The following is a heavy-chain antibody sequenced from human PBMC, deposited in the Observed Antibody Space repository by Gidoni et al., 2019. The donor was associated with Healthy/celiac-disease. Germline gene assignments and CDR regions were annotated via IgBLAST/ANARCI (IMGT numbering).Heavy chain of an antibody. J-gene: IGHJ6*02. CDR3: AREVIAASLMNYYYYGMDV. Sequence: EVQLVESGGGLVQPGGSLRLSCAASGFTFSSYWLSWVRQAPGKGLEWVANIKQDGSEKYYVDSVKGRFTISRDNAKNSLYLQMNSLRAEDTAVYYCAREVIAASLMNYYYYGMDVWGQGTTVTVSS. D-gene: IGHD2-15*01. V-gene: IGHV3-7*01. CDR1: GFTFSSYW. CDR2: IKQDGSEK.